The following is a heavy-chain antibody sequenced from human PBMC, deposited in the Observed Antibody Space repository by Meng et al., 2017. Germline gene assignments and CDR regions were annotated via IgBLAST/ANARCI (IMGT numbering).Heavy chain of an antibody. D-gene: IGHD2-21*01. CDR3: ARDENISLGKLFGDY. CDR1: GYTFTAYY. V-gene: IGHV1-2*06. CDR2: INPDTGDT. Sequence: SVKVSCKPSGYTFTAYYIHWVRQAPGQGLEWMGHINPDTGDTLYAQKFQGRVSMTGDTSISTAYVELSGLRSDDTAVYYCARDENISLGKLFGDYWGQGTLVTVSS. J-gene: IGHJ4*02.